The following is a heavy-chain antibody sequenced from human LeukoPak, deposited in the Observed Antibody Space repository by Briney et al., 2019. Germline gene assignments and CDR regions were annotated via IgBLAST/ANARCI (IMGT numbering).Heavy chain of an antibody. Sequence: SGGSLRLSCAASGFTCDDYGMSWVRQAPGKGLEWVSGINWNGGSTGYADSVKGRFTISRDNAKNSLYLQMNSLRAEDTALYYCARDGYSGYDSQDDYWGQGTLVTVSS. CDR3: ARDGYSGYDSQDDY. CDR1: GFTCDDYG. V-gene: IGHV3-20*04. J-gene: IGHJ4*02. D-gene: IGHD5-12*01. CDR2: INWNGGST.